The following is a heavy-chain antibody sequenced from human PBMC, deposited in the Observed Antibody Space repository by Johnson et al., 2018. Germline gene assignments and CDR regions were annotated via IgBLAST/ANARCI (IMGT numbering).Heavy chain of an antibody. Sequence: QVQLVESGGGVVQPGRSLRLSCAASGFRFSSYGMHWVRQAPGKGLEWVAVIWYDGSNKYYADSVKGRFTISRDNSKNTLSLTMNSLRAEDTAVYYCAREGDGGFLVVPMDVWGQGTTVTVSS. D-gene: IGHD3-10*01. CDR3: AREGDGGFLVVPMDV. J-gene: IGHJ6*02. V-gene: IGHV3-33*01. CDR2: IWYDGSNK. CDR1: GFRFSSYG.